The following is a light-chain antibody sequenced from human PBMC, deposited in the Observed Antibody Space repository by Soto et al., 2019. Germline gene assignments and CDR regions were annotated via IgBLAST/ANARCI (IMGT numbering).Light chain of an antibody. CDR3: QHYNSYSEA. J-gene: IGKJ1*01. CDR2: KAS. Sequence: DIPITPSPFTLSGSLGDRVPLPFPASQRLNNYLAWYQQKPGKAPKLLIYKASTLKSGVPSRFSGSGSGTEFTLTISSLQPDDFATYYCQHYNSYSEAFGQGTKVDIK. V-gene: IGKV1-5*03. CDR1: QRLNNY.